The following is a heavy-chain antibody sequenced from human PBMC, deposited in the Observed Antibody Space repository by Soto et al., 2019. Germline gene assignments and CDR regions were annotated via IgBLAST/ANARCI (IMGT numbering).Heavy chain of an antibody. V-gene: IGHV1-69*01. CDR2: IIPIFGTA. J-gene: IGHJ4*02. Sequence: QVQLVQSGAEVKKPGSSVKVSCKASGGTFSSYAISWVRQAPGQGLEWMGGIIPIFGTANYAQKFQGRGRITADEATSTAYVELSSLSSEDTAVDYCASIKAAVAGTFDYWGQGTLVTVSS. D-gene: IGHD6-19*01. CDR1: GGTFSSYA. CDR3: ASIKAAVAGTFDY.